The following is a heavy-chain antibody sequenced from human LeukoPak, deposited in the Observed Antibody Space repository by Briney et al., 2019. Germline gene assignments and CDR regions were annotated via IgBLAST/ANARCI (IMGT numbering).Heavy chain of an antibody. D-gene: IGHD5-18*01. CDR1: GFSFSGCG. J-gene: IGHJ4*02. CDR2: IWYDGRDK. V-gene: IGHV3-30*02. Sequence: PGGSLRLSCAASGFSFSGCGMHWVRQAPGKGLEWVAFIWYDGRDKCYADSVKGRFTISRDNSKNTLYLQMNSLRAEDTAMYYCAKDPYSYGSYFDYWGQGTLVTVSS. CDR3: AKDPYSYGSYFDY.